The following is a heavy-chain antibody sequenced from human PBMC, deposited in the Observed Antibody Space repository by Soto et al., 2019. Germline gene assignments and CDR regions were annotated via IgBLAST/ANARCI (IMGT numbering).Heavy chain of an antibody. Sequence: ASVKVSCKASGYSFTSYYIHWVRQAPGQGLEWMGIIDPSDGSTRYVQKFQGRVTMTRDSSTSTVYMELTSLRSEDTAVYFCARGREVVTAKLWASAFDIWGQGTGVTVSS. V-gene: IGHV1-46*01. CDR2: IDPSDGST. D-gene: IGHD2-21*02. CDR1: GYSFTSYY. CDR3: ARGREVVTAKLWASAFDI. J-gene: IGHJ3*02.